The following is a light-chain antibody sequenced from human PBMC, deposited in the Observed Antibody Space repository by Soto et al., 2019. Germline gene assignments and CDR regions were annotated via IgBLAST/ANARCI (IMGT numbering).Light chain of an antibody. CDR1: QSVSSSY. CDR2: GAS. Sequence: EIVLTQSPGTLSLSLGERATLSCRASQSVSSSYLAWYQQKPGQAHRLLIYGASSRTTGIPDRFSGSGSGTDFTLTISRLEPEDFAVYYCQQYGSSRTFGQGTRLEIK. V-gene: IGKV3-20*01. J-gene: IGKJ5*01. CDR3: QQYGSSRT.